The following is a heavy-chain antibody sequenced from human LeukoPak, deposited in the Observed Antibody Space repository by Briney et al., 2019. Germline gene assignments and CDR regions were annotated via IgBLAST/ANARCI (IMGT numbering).Heavy chain of an antibody. D-gene: IGHD3-10*01. CDR1: GYSFTSYW. CDR3: ARGETMVRGFSGFDP. CDR2: IYTGDSDT. Sequence: GESLKISCKGSGYSFTSYWIGWVRQMPGKGLEWMGIIYTGDSDTRYNPSFQGQVIISADKSISTAYLQWSSLKASDTAMYYCARGETMVRGFSGFDPWGQGTLVTVSS. V-gene: IGHV5-51*01. J-gene: IGHJ5*02.